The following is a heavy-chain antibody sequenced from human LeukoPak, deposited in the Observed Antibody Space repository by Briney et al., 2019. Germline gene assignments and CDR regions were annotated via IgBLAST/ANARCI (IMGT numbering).Heavy chain of an antibody. CDR2: IYTSGRT. J-gene: IGHJ3*01. CDR1: GGSVRSYF. Sequence: PSETLSLTCTVSGGSVRSYFWTWIRQPAGRGLEWIGLIYTSGRTNYNLSPKSQVTISADDSKNQFSLKLNSVTAADTAVYYCARVGGASSTLTTFDVWGQGTVVTVSS. CDR3: ARVGGASSTLTTFDV. V-gene: IGHV4-4*07. D-gene: IGHD2-21*01.